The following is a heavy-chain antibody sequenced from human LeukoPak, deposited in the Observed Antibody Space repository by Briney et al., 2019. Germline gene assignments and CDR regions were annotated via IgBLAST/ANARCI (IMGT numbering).Heavy chain of an antibody. J-gene: IGHJ4*02. CDR2: IKEDGSET. Sequence: PRGSLRLSCAASGFTFSRSWMDWVRQAPGKGLEWVANIKEDGSETHYVDSAKGRFTISRDNAKSSLYLQMDSLRVEDTAIYYCSESLNYWGQGTLVTVSS. CDR3: SESLNY. V-gene: IGHV3-7*01. CDR1: GFTFSRSW.